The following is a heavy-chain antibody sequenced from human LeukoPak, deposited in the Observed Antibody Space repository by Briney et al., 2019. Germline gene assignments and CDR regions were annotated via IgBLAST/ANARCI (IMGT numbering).Heavy chain of an antibody. J-gene: IGHJ4*02. CDR1: GFTFSSHW. V-gene: IGHV3-7*01. Sequence: PGGSLRLSCAASGFTFSSHWMNWVRQAPGKGLEWVANIKQGGSEIYYVDSEKGRFTISRDDAKNSLYLQMNSLRDEDTAVYYCARGRGDYWGQGTLVTVSS. CDR3: ARGRGDY. CDR2: IKQGGSEI.